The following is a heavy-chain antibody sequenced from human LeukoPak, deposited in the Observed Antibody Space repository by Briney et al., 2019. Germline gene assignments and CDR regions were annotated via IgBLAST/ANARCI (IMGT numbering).Heavy chain of an antibody. CDR1: GFTFGDYC. J-gene: IGHJ4*02. CDR3: TRGPYNNVVNLDS. V-gene: IGHV3-49*04. D-gene: IGHD4-11*01. Sequence: GGSLRLSCATSGFTFGDYCMSWVRQAPGKGLEWVGFIRSKAFGGTAEYAASVKGRFTISRDDSKNIAYLQMNSLQTEDTAVYYCTRGPYNNVVNLDSWGQGTLVTVSS. CDR2: IRSKAFGGTA.